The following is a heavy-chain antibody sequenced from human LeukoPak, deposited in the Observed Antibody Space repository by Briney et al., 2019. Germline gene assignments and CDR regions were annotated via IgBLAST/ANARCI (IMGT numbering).Heavy chain of an antibody. CDR2: INSDGSST. D-gene: IGHD3-10*01. CDR3: ARDYGSGNYAFDI. Sequence: GGSLRLSCVASGLTFSNAWMTGVRQAPGKGLVWVSRINSDGSSTSYADSVKGRFTISRDNAKNTLYLQMNSLRAEDTAVYYCARDYGSGNYAFDIWGQGTMVTVSS. CDR1: GLTFSNAW. V-gene: IGHV3-74*01. J-gene: IGHJ3*02.